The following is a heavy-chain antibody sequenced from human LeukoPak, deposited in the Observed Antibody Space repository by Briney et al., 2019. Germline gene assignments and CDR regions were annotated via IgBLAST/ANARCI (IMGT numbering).Heavy chain of an antibody. CDR3: ARDLNWNDNCFDY. CDR2: INPNSGGT. Sequence: ASVKVSCKASGYTFTGYYMHWVRQAPGQGLEWMGWINPNSGGTNYAQKFQGRVTMTRGTSISTAYMELSRLRSDDTAVYYCARDLNWNDNCFDYWGQGTLVTVSS. V-gene: IGHV1-2*02. CDR1: GYTFTGYY. J-gene: IGHJ4*02. D-gene: IGHD1-1*01.